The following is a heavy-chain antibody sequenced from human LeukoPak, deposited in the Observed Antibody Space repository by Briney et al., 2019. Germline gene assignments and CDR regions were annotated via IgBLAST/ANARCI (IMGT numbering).Heavy chain of an antibody. Sequence: PGGSLRLSCAASGFTFSSYEMNWVRQAPGKGLEWVSYISSSGSTIYYADSVKGRFTISRDNAKNSLYLQMNSLRAEDTAVYYCARTYYYGSGKDAFDIWGQGTTVTVSS. D-gene: IGHD3-10*01. CDR1: GFTFSSYE. J-gene: IGHJ3*02. CDR2: ISSSGSTI. CDR3: ARTYYYGSGKDAFDI. V-gene: IGHV3-48*03.